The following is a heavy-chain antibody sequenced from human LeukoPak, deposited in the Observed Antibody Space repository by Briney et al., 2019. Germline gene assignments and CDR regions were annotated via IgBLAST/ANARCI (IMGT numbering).Heavy chain of an antibody. CDR1: GYTFTGCY. CDR3: ASDDAMGNYYYDSSGYPRGGFDP. J-gene: IGHJ5*02. CDR2: INPNSGGT. Sequence: GASVKVSCKASGYTFTGCYMHWVRQAPGQGLEWMGWINPNSGGTNYAQKFQGRVTMTRDTSISTAYMELSSLRSEDTAVYYCASDDAMGNYYYDSSGYPRGGFDPWGQGTLVTVSS. V-gene: IGHV1-2*02. D-gene: IGHD3-22*01.